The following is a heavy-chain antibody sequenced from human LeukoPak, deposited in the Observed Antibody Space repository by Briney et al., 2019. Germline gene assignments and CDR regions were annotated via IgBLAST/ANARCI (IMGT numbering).Heavy chain of an antibody. CDR3: AREAPDEYYESSVPDALDV. J-gene: IGHJ3*01. CDR2: TYYRSKWYN. Sequence: SQTLSLTCAISGDSVSSNSAAWNWIRQSPSRGLEWLGRTYYRSKWYNDYAVSVKSRITINPDTSKNQFSLQLNFVTPEDTAVYYCAREAPDEYYESSVPDALDVWGQGTMVTVSS. CDR1: GDSVSSNSAA. D-gene: IGHD3-22*01. V-gene: IGHV6-1*01.